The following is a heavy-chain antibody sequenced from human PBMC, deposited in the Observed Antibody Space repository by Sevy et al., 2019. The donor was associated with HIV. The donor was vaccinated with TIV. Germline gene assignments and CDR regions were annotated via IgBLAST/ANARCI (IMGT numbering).Heavy chain of an antibody. CDR1: GLTVGSLS. CDR2: IYSAGTT. Sequence: GGSLRLSCVASGLTVGSLSINWVRQAPGKGLEWVSLIYSAGTTFNSDSVKGRFTISRDNSNNTLDLQMNSLRAEDTAIHYCARIKGASSSYAMDVWGQGTTVTVSS. V-gene: IGHV3-53*01. CDR3: ARIKGASSSYAMDV. J-gene: IGHJ6*02. D-gene: IGHD2-2*01.